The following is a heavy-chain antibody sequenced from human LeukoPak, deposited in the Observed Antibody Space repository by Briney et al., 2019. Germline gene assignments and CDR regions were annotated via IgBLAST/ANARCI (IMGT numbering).Heavy chain of an antibody. CDR2: INHSGST. CDR1: GGSFSGYY. V-gene: IGHV4-34*01. CDR3: ARVQLGILGY. Sequence: PSETLSLTCAVYGGSFSGYYWSWIRQPPGKGLEWIGEINHSGSTNYNPSLKSRVTMSVDTSKNQFSLKLSSVTAADTAVYYCARVQLGILGYWGQGTLVTVSS. D-gene: IGHD7-27*01. J-gene: IGHJ4*02.